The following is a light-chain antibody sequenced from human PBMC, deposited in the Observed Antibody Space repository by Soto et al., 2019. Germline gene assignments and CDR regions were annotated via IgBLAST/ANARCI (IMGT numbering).Light chain of an antibody. CDR1: ESISRW. CDR3: QQYNTYLS. J-gene: IGKJ1*01. CDR2: HAS. Sequence: DIQMTQSPSTLSASVGNRVTISCRASESISRWLVWYQQKPGKAPTLLIYHASSLESGVPSRFSGSGSGTEFTLTISSLQPDDVATYYCQQYNTYLSFGQGTKVDI. V-gene: IGKV1-5*01.